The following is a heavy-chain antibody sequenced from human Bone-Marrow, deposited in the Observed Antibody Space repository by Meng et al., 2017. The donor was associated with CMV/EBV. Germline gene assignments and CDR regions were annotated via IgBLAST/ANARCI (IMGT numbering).Heavy chain of an antibody. CDR3: ARDSNGYLDWFDP. J-gene: IGHJ5*02. Sequence: SGGFRSGSIYYWGWSHQPPGKGLEWIGSIYYSGSTYYNPSLKSRVTISIDTSKNQFSLRLSSVTAADTAVYYCARDSNGYLDWFDPWGQGTLVTVSS. CDR1: GGFRSGSIYY. D-gene: IGHD3-22*01. CDR2: IYYSGST. V-gene: IGHV4-39*07.